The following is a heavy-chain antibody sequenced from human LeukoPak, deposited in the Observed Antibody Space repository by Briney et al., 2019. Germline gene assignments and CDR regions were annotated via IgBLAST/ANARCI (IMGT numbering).Heavy chain of an antibody. CDR1: GFTFSDYY. CDR2: ISSSGSTI. D-gene: IGHD2-15*01. CDR3: ARDRRCSGGSCYWDDY. Sequence: GGSLRLSCAASGFTFSDYYMSWIRQAPGKGLEWVSYISSSGSTIYYADSVKGRFTISRDNAKNSLYLQMNSLRAEDTAVYYCARDRRCSGGSCYWDDYWGQGTLVTVSS. J-gene: IGHJ4*02. V-gene: IGHV3-11*01.